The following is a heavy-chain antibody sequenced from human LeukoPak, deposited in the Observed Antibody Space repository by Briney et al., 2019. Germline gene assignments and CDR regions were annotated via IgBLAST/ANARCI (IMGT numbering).Heavy chain of an antibody. J-gene: IGHJ4*02. CDR3: AGVLRGTFYFDY. CDR2: IKQDGSEK. Sequence: PGGSLRLSCAASGFTLIRYWMSWVRQAPGKGLEWVANIKQDGSEKYYADSVNGRFTISRDNAKNALYLQMNMRRVQDTAVYYCAGVLRGTFYFDYWGQGTLVTVSS. V-gene: IGHV3-7*01. CDR1: GFTLIRYW. D-gene: IGHD3-16*01.